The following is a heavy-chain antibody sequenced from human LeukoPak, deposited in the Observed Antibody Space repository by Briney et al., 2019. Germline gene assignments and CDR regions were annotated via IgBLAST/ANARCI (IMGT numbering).Heavy chain of an antibody. CDR3: ARGVSGKGYCSSTSCYYMDV. V-gene: IGHV4-59*11. D-gene: IGHD2-2*01. Sequence: SETLSLTCTVSGGSISSHYWSWIRQPPGKGLEWIGYIYYSGSTNYNPSLKSRVTISVDTSKNQSSLKLSSVTAADTAVYYCARGVSGKGYCSSTSCYYMDVWGKGTTVTVSS. J-gene: IGHJ6*03. CDR2: IYYSGST. CDR1: GGSISSHY.